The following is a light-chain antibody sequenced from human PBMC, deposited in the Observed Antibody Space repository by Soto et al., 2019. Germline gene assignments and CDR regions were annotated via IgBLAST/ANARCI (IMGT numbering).Light chain of an antibody. Sequence: IVLTQSPDTLSLSPGERATLSCRASQSVSSSFLAWYQQKPDQAPRLLIYGASSRASGIPDRFSGSGSGTDFTLTISRLEPEDFAVYYCQQYGTSRGTFGQGTKLEIK. CDR1: QSVSSSF. CDR3: QQYGTSRGT. J-gene: IGKJ2*01. CDR2: GAS. V-gene: IGKV3-20*01.